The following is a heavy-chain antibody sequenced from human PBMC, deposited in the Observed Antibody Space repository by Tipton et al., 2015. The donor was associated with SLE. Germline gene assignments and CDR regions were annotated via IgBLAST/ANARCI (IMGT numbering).Heavy chain of an antibody. CDR3: ARFRAITMVRGVISWYFDL. CDR2: IYYSGST. D-gene: IGHD3-10*01. Sequence: TLSLTCTVSSGSISSGTYYWSWIRQPPGKGLEWIGYIYYSGSTNYNPSLKSRVTISVDTSKNQFSLKLSSVTAADTAVYYCARFRAITMVRGVISWYFDLWGRGTLVTVSS. J-gene: IGHJ2*01. V-gene: IGHV4-61*01. CDR1: SGSISSGTYY.